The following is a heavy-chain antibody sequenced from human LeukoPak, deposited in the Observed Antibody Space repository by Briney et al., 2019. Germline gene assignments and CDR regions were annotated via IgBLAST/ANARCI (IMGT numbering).Heavy chain of an antibody. CDR2: IIPIIGTA. D-gene: IGHD2-2*01. V-gene: IGHV1-69*13. CDR1: GGTFSSYA. CDR3: ARDRGHLSVPAAKNAFDI. Sequence: PVASVKVSCKASGGTFSSYAISWVRQAPGQGLEWMGGIIPIIGTANYAQKFQGRVTITADESTSTAYMELSSLRSEDTAVYYCARDRGHLSVPAAKNAFDIWGQGTVVTVSS. J-gene: IGHJ3*02.